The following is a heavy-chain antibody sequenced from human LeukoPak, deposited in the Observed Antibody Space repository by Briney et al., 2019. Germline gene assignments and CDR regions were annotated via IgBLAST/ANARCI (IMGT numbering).Heavy chain of an antibody. CDR1: GDSIDSYY. V-gene: IGHV4-59*01. Sequence: LETLSLTCTVSGDSIDSYYWSWIRQPPGEGLQWIGYVFYSGPTNYDASLRSRVAISVDRSKNQFSLKLTSVSAADTAVYYCAGRSARYFDSWGQGTPVTVSS. J-gene: IGHJ4*02. CDR2: VFYSGPT. D-gene: IGHD1-26*01. CDR3: AGRSARYFDS.